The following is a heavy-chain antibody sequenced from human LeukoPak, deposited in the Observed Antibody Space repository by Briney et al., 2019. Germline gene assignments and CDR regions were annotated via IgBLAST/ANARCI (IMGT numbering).Heavy chain of an antibody. J-gene: IGHJ4*02. CDR3: AKFLVAAESEFDY. V-gene: IGHV3-30*18. D-gene: IGHD2-15*01. CDR1: GFTFSGYG. Sequence: GRSLRLSCAASGFTFSGYGMHWVRQAPGKGLEWVAVISYDGSNKYYADSVKGRFTISRDNSKNTLYLQMNSLRAEDTAVYYCAKFLVAAESEFDYWGQGTLVTVSS. CDR2: ISYDGSNK.